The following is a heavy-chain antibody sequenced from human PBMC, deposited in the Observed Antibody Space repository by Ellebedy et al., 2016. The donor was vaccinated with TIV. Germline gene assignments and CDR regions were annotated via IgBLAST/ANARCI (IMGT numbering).Heavy chain of an antibody. CDR2: IYWNDDK. Sequence: SGPTLVKPTQTLTLTCTFSGFSLSTRGVGVGWIRQPPGKALECLALIYWNDDKRSSPSLKSRLTITKDTSKNQVVLTMTNMDPVDTATYYCVHLYGTNYFDYWGQGTLVTVSS. V-gene: IGHV2-5*01. CDR3: VHLYGTNYFDY. J-gene: IGHJ4*02. CDR1: GFSLSTRGVG. D-gene: IGHD2/OR15-2a*01.